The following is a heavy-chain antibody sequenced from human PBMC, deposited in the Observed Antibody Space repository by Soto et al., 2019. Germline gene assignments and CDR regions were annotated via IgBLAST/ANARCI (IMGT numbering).Heavy chain of an antibody. D-gene: IGHD2-2*01. CDR1: GGSISSYY. CDR2: IYYSGST. Sequence: PSETLSLTCTVSGGSISSYYWSWIRQPPGKGLEWIGYIYYSGSTNYNPSLKSRVTISVDTSKNQFSLKLSSVTAADTAVYYCARVLYPVVPAATENWFDPWGQGTLVTVPQ. CDR3: ARVLYPVVPAATENWFDP. J-gene: IGHJ5*02. V-gene: IGHV4-59*01.